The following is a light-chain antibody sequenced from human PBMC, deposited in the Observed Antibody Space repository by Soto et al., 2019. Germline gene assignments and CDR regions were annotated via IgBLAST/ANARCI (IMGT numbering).Light chain of an antibody. CDR1: QYINTR. J-gene: IGKJ1*01. CDR3: HQRQSWPRT. V-gene: IGKV3-11*01. CDR2: QTS. Sequence: TQSPATLSSFPGDRVTLSCRASQYINTRLAWYQHRPGQAPRLPIYQTSIRAAGIPARFSASGTGTDFTLTISDVQPEDFAVYYCHQRQSWPRTFGQGTKVDIK.